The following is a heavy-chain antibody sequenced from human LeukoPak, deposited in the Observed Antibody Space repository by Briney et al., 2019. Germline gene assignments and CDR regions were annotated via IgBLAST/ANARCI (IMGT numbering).Heavy chain of an antibody. Sequence: GGSLRLSCAASGFTFSSYWMSWVRQAPGKGLEWVANIKQDGSGKYYVDSVKGRFTISRDNAKNSLYLQMNSLTAEDTAVYYCARDYYDSSGYYHAYFDYWGQGTLVTVSS. V-gene: IGHV3-7*01. CDR1: GFTFSSYW. D-gene: IGHD3-22*01. CDR3: ARDYYDSSGYYHAYFDY. J-gene: IGHJ4*02. CDR2: IKQDGSGK.